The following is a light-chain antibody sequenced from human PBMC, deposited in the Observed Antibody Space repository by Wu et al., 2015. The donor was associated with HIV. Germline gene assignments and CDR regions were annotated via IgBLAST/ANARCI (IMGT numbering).Light chain of an antibody. V-gene: IGKV3-11*01. Sequence: EVVLTQSPATLSLSPGERATLSCRASQSVGSYLAWYQHKPGQAPRLLIYDASDRATGIPARFSGSGSGTDFTLTISSLEPEDFAVYYCQHRNYWHGTFGPGTKVDVK. CDR3: QHRNYWHGT. CDR1: QSVGSY. CDR2: DAS. J-gene: IGKJ3*01.